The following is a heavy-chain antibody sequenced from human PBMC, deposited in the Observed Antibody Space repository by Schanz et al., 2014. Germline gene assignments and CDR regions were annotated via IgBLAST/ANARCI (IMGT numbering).Heavy chain of an antibody. V-gene: IGHV3-7*01. J-gene: IGHJ4*02. CDR3: VKIGYTHWSLDD. CDR1: GFTFSAYW. Sequence: VQLAESGGGVVQPGKALRLSCAASGFTFSAYWMAWVRQAPGKGLEWVAAINQAASVQYYVDSVKGRFTISRDDAKNSHYLQMNSLRVEDTAVFYCVKIGYTHWSLDDWGQGILVTVSS. D-gene: IGHD6-13*01. CDR2: INQAASVQ.